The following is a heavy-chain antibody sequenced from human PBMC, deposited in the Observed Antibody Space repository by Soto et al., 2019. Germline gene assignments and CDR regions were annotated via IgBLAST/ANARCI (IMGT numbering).Heavy chain of an antibody. CDR2: IRGSAGST. J-gene: IGHJ4*02. D-gene: IGHD6-6*01. V-gene: IGHV3-23*01. CDR3: AKGRSGISTGGARQIWVF. CDR1: GFTFSSYA. Sequence: GGSLRLSCAASGFTFSSYAMSWVRQAPGKGLEWVSAIRGSAGSTYYADSVKGGFTISRDNTKNTLYLQMNSMRAENTDVYDGAKGRSGISTGGARQIWVFWGQGTLVTVSS.